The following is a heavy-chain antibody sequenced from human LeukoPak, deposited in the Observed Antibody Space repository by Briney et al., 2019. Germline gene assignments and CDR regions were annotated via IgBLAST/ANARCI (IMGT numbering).Heavy chain of an antibody. J-gene: IGHJ4*02. Sequence: GGSLRLSCAASGFTFSSYAMSWVRQAPGKGLEWVSAISGSGGSTYYADSVKGRFTISRDNAKNSLYLQMDSLRAEDTAVYYCAREMGYCSGGSCYSGHWGQGTLVTVSS. CDR1: GFTFSSYA. CDR3: AREMGYCSGGSCYSGH. V-gene: IGHV3-23*01. D-gene: IGHD2-15*01. CDR2: ISGSGGST.